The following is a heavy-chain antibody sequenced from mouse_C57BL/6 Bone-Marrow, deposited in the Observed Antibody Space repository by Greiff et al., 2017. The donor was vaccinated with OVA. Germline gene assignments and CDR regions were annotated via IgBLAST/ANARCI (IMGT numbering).Heavy chain of an antibody. CDR1: GYTFTDYN. D-gene: IGHD2-5*01. CDR2: INPNNGGT. CDR3: ARGAYYSNLWFAY. J-gene: IGHJ3*01. V-gene: IGHV1-18*01. Sequence: EVQLQQSGPELVKPGASVKIPCKASGYTFTDYNMDWVKQSHGKSLEWIGDINPNNGGTIYNQKFKGKATLTVDKSSSTAYMELRSLTSEDTAVYYCARGAYYSNLWFAYWGQGTLVTVSA.